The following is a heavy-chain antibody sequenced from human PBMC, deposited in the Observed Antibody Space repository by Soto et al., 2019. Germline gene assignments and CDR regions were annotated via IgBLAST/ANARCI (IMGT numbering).Heavy chain of an antibody. CDR2: INTNTGNP. Sequence: ASVKVSCKASGYTFTSYAMNWVRQAPGQGLEWMGWINTNTGNPTYAQGFTGRFVFSLDTSVSTAYLQICSLKAEDTAVYYCARDLDSSGWYSFYYYYGMDVWGQGTTVTAP. J-gene: IGHJ6*02. V-gene: IGHV7-4-1*01. D-gene: IGHD6-19*01. CDR3: ARDLDSSGWYSFYYYYGMDV. CDR1: GYTFTSYA.